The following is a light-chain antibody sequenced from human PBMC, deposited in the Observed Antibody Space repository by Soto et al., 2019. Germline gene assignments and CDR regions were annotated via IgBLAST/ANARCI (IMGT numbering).Light chain of an antibody. V-gene: IGKV1-5*01. J-gene: IGKJ5*01. CDR3: QQYNSYSQNT. CDR1: QSNSSW. CDR2: DAS. Sequence: DIQMTQSPSTLSASVGDRVTITCRASQSNSSWLAWYQQKPGKAPKLLIYDASSLESGVPSRFSGSGSGTEFTLTISSLQPDDFATYYCQQYNSYSQNTFGQGTRLEIK.